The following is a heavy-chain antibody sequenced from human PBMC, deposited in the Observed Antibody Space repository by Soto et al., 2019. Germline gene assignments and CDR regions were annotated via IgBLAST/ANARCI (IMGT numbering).Heavy chain of an antibody. J-gene: IGHJ5*02. D-gene: IGHD6-13*01. V-gene: IGHV3-48*01. CDR2: ISSSSSTI. CDR3: ARHPERIAQIGWFDP. CDR1: GFTFSSYS. Sequence: GGSLRLSCAASGFTFSSYSMNWVRQAPEKGLEWVSYISSSSSTIYYADSVKGRFTISRDNAKNSLYLQMNSLRAEDTAVYYCARHPERIAQIGWFDPWGQGTLVPVSS.